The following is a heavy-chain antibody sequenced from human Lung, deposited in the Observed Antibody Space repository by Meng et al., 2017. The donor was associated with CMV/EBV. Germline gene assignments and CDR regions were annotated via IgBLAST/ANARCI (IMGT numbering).Heavy chain of an antibody. CDR1: GFTFSSYA. CDR3: ARDMYYDFWSGYYSRGGDYYYGMDV. V-gene: IGHV3-30*04. Sequence: GGSXRLSCAASGFTFSSYAMHWVRQAPGKGLEWVAVISYDGSNKYYADSVKGRFTISRDNSKNTLYLQMNSLRAEDTAVYYCARDMYYDFWSGYYSRGGDYYYGMDVWXQGTXVTVSS. J-gene: IGHJ6*02. D-gene: IGHD3-3*01. CDR2: ISYDGSNK.